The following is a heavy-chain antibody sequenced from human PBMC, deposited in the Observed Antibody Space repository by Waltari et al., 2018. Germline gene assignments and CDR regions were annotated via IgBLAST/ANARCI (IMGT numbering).Heavy chain of an antibody. CDR3: ARELMYYDFWSGYPSWFDP. CDR2: IYSSGST. CDR1: GGSISSYY. J-gene: IGHJ5*02. Sequence: QVQLQESGPGLVKPSETLSLTCTVSGGSISSYYWSWIRQPPGKGLEWIGYIYSSGSTNYNPSLKSRVTISVDTSKNQFSLKLSSVTAADTAVYYCARELMYYDFWSGYPSWFDPWGQGTLVTVSS. D-gene: IGHD3-3*01. V-gene: IGHV4-59*01.